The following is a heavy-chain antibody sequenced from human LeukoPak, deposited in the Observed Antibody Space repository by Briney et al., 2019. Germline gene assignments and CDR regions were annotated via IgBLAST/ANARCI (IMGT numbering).Heavy chain of an antibody. V-gene: IGHV3-30-3*01. Sequence: GGSLRLSCAASGFTFSSYAMHWVRQAPGKGLEWVAVISYDGSNKYYADSVKGRFTISRDNSKNTLYLQMNSLRAEDTAVYYCARVGPPSPYSSGWYRAFDIWGQGTMVTVSS. CDR1: GFTFSSYA. CDR2: ISYDGSNK. CDR3: ARVGPPSPYSSGWYRAFDI. D-gene: IGHD6-19*01. J-gene: IGHJ3*02.